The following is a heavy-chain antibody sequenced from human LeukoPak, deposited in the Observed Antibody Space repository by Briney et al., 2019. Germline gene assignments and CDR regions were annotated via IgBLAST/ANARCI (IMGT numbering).Heavy chain of an antibody. J-gene: IGHJ4*02. CDR2: INWNTGRI. CDR1: GRSFDNYA. D-gene: IGHD2-21*02. Sequence: GGSLRLSCTASGRSFDNYAMNWVRQAPGKGLEWVSNINWNTGRIVYADSVQGRFTVSRDNAKTSLYLQMDSLRPEDTALYYCAMESQIIVTGIDYWGPGTLVTVSS. CDR3: AMESQIIVTGIDY. V-gene: IGHV3-9*01.